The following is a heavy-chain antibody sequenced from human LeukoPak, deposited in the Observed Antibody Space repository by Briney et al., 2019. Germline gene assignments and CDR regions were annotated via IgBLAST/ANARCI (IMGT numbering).Heavy chain of an antibody. CDR2: INPNNGGT. V-gene: IGHV1-2*02. J-gene: IGHJ4*02. CDR1: GYTFTGYY. D-gene: IGHD5-12*01. CDR3: ARDKYTGYETFDY. Sequence: GASVKVSCKAPGYTFTGYYIHWVRQAPGQGLEWMGWINPNNGGTNYAQKFQGRVTMTRDTSISTAYMELNRLTSDDTAVYYCARDKYTGYETFDYWGQGTPVTVSS.